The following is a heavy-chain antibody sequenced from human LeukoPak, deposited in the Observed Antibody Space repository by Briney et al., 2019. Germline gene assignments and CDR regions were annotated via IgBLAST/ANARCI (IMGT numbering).Heavy chain of an antibody. J-gene: IGHJ3*02. CDR2: IYISGSGST. Sequence: SETLSLTCTVSGYSISSGYYWGWIRQPAGKGLEWIGRIYISGSGSTNYNPSLKSRVTMSVDTSKNQFSLKLSSVTAADTAVYYCARRGRRITMVRGVIKGAFDIWGQGTMVTVSS. CDR1: GYSISSGYY. D-gene: IGHD3-10*01. CDR3: ARRGRRITMVRGVIKGAFDI. V-gene: IGHV4-38-2*02.